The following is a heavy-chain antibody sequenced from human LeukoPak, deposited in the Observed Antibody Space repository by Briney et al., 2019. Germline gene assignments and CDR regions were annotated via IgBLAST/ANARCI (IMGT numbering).Heavy chain of an antibody. J-gene: IGHJ4*02. V-gene: IGHV3-23*01. CDR2: ISGSGGTT. CDR3: AKRGVVIRVILVGFHKEAYYFDS. D-gene: IGHD3-22*01. Sequence: PGGSLRLSCAVSGITLSNYGMSWVRQTPGKGLEWVAGISGSGGTTSYADSVKGRFTISRDNPKNTLYLQMNSLRAEDTAVYFCAKRGVVIRVILVGFHKEAYYFDSWGQGALVTVS. CDR1: GITLSNYG.